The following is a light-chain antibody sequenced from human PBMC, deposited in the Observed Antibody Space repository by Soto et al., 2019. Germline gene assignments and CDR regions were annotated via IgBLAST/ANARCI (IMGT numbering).Light chain of an antibody. CDR3: HNHNSGRST. Sequence: IQAAECAFSLAATVGGRVTITCRASQGISNYLAWYQQKPGKVPKLLIYAASTLLSGVPSRFSGSGSGRDFTLTIISLQHDDVVTSYSHNHNSGRSTLGQGTKVDI. J-gene: IGKJ1*01. CDR1: QGISNY. CDR2: AAS. V-gene: IGKV1-27*01.